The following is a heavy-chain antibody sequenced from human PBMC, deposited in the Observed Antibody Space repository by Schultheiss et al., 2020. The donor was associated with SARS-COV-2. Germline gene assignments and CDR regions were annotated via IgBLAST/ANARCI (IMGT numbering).Heavy chain of an antibody. D-gene: IGHD6-19*01. Sequence: GGSLRLSCAASGFTFSNYAMSWVRQAPGQGLEWVANIKQDGSEKHYVDSLKGRITISRDNAKNSVYLQMNSLRAEDTAVYYCARWSAVAASPFDYWGQGTLVTVSS. J-gene: IGHJ4*02. CDR1: GFTFSNYA. V-gene: IGHV3-7*03. CDR3: ARWSAVAASPFDY. CDR2: IKQDGSEK.